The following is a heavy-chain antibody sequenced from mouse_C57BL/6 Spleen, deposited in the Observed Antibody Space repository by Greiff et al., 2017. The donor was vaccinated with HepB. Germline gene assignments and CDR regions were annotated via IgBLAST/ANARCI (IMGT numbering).Heavy chain of an antibody. V-gene: IGHV1-69*01. CDR1: GYTFTSYW. Sequence: QVQLQQPGAELVMPGASVKLSCKASGYTFTSYWMHWVKQRPGQGLEWIGEIDPSDSYTNYNQKFKGKSTLTVDKSSSTAYMQRSSLTSEDSAVYYCARSTYDYGDAMDYWGQGTSVTVSS. J-gene: IGHJ4*01. CDR3: ARSTYDYGDAMDY. D-gene: IGHD2-4*01. CDR2: IDPSDSYT.